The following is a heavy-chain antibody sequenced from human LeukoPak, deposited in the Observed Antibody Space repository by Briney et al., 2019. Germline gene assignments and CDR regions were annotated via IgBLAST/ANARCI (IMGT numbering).Heavy chain of an antibody. J-gene: IGHJ6*02. Sequence: ASVKVSCKASGGSFSKNAISWVRQAPGQGLEWMVRFIPMVGIATYAQKFQGRVTITADRSTSTAYMELSSLRSDDTAVYYCARIQAVGVPVAIDAYYSYGMDVWGQGTAVTVSS. CDR2: FIPMVGIA. D-gene: IGHD2-2*02. V-gene: IGHV1-69*04. CDR3: ARIQAVGVPVAIDAYYSYGMDV. CDR1: GGSFSKNA.